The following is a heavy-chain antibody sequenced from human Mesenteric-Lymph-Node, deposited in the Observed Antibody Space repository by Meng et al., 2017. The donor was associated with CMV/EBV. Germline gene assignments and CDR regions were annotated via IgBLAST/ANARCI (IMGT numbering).Heavy chain of an antibody. D-gene: IGHD3-16*01. J-gene: IGHJ4*02. CDR3: ARTFYQGGSSHRHFDY. CDR1: GFAFSSYA. Sequence: GESLKISCAASGFAFSSYAMRWVRQAPGKGLEWVSSIMSNGGSTAYSDSVKGRFAMSRDNARYSLFLQMNGLTAEDTAVYYCARTFYQGGSSHRHFDYWGQGTLVTVSS. V-gene: IGHV3-23*01. CDR2: IMSNGGST.